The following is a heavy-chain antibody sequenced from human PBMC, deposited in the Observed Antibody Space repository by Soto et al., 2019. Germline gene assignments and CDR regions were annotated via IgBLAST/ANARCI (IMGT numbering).Heavy chain of an antibody. CDR3: ARIFDS. V-gene: IGHV3-48*02. J-gene: IGHJ4*02. Sequence: GGSLRLSCAASGFTFSSFGMNWVRQAPGKGLEWVSYIGSSSTNIQYADSVKGRFTISRDNAKNSLYLQMSSLRDEDTAVYYCARIFDSWGRGTLVTVSS. CDR2: IGSSSTNI. CDR1: GFTFSSFG.